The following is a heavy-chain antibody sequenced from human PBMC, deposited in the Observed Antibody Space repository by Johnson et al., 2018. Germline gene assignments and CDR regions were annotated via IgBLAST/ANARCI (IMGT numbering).Heavy chain of an antibody. Sequence: VQLVQSGGTLVQPGRSLRLACAASGFIFHHYAMHWVRQVPGKGPEWVSGISWNGTVIGYTDSVKGRFTISRDYARNSPYLQMNSLRVEDTALYYCAKDGKTGRYYYQYVDVWGKGTMVSVSS. CDR2: ISWNGTVI. J-gene: IGHJ6*03. CDR1: GFIFHHYA. D-gene: IGHD3-9*01. V-gene: IGHV3-9*01. CDR3: AKDGKTGRYYYQYVDV.